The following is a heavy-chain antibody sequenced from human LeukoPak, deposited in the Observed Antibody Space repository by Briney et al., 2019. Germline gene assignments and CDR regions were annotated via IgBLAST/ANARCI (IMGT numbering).Heavy chain of an antibody. J-gene: IGHJ4*02. D-gene: IGHD4-17*01. Sequence: SETLSLTCTVSGYSISNGYYWGWIRQPPGKGLEWIGSIYHSGTTYYNPSLQSRVTISVDTSKNQFSLKLSSVTAADTAVYYCASESTTVRTFDYWGQGTLVTVSS. CDR2: IYHSGTT. CDR3: ASESTTVRTFDY. CDR1: GYSISNGYY. V-gene: IGHV4-38-2*02.